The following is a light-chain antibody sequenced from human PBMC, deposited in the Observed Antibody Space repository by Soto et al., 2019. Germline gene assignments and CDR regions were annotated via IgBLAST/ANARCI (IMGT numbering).Light chain of an antibody. CDR3: AAWDDSLDGVV. J-gene: IGLJ2*01. Sequence: QSVLTQPPSASGTPGQRVTISCSGRSSNIGNYIVNWYQQLPGKAPTLLIYSTTQRPSGVPDRFSGSKSGTSASLAISGLQSGDEADYHCAAWDDSLDGVVFGGGTQLTVL. CDR2: STT. CDR1: SSNIGNYI. V-gene: IGLV1-44*01.